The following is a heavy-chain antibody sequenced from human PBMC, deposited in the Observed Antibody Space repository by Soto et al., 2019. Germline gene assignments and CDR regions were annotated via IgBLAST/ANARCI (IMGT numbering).Heavy chain of an antibody. CDR3: VKDTVVVINGGDFDY. D-gene: IGHD3-22*01. CDR2: ISGDAGRT. Sequence: EVQLLESGGALVQPGGSLRLSCEASGFTYVKYAMSWVRQAPGKGLEWVSGISGDAGRTFYADSVKGRFTISRDNSKNTVYRQMNSLRVEDTAVYYCVKDTVVVINGGDFDYWGQGTLVTVSS. V-gene: IGHV3-23*01. J-gene: IGHJ4*02. CDR1: GFTYVKYA.